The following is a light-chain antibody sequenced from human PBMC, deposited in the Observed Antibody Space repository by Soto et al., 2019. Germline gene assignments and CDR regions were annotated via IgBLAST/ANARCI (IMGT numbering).Light chain of an antibody. J-gene: IGKJ2*01. CDR2: KAS. CDR1: QSISSW. Sequence: DIQMTQSPSTLSASVGDRVTITCRASQSISSWLAWYQQKPGKAPKLLIYKASSLESGVPSRFSGGGSGTAFTLTISSLQPDDFATYYCQQYNSYSPYTFGQGTKLEIK. CDR3: QQYNSYSPYT. V-gene: IGKV1-5*03.